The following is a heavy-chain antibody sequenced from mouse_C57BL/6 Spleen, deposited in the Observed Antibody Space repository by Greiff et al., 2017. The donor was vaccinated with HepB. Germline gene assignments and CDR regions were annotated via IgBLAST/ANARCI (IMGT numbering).Heavy chain of an antibody. Sequence: EVQLVESGGGLVQPGGSLKLSCAASGFTFSDYGMAWVRQAPRQGPEWVAFISNLAYSIYYADTVTGRFTISRENAKNTLYLEMSSLRSEDTAMYYCAIRSNFSFAYWGQGTLVTVSA. D-gene: IGHD2-5*01. CDR3: AIRSNFSFAY. J-gene: IGHJ3*01. CDR2: ISNLAYSI. V-gene: IGHV5-15*01. CDR1: GFTFSDYG.